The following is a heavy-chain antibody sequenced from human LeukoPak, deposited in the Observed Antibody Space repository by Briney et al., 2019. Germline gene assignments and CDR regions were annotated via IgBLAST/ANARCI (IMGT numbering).Heavy chain of an antibody. CDR1: GFTFDDYG. D-gene: IGHD3-10*01. V-gene: IGHV3-23*01. Sequence: GGSLRLSCAASGFTFDDYGMSWVRQAPGKGLEWVSAISGSGGSTYYADSVKGRFTISRDNSKNTLYLQMNSLRAEDTAIYYCAKDRIGSGSYYYIDYWGQGTLVTVSS. CDR3: AKDRIGSGSYYYIDY. CDR2: ISGSGGST. J-gene: IGHJ4*02.